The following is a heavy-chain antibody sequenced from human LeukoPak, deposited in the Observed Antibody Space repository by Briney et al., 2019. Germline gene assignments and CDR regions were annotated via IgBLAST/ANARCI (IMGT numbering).Heavy chain of an antibody. D-gene: IGHD3-9*01. J-gene: IGHJ4*02. V-gene: IGHV3-23*01. CDR1: GFTFNNYA. Sequence: RGSLRLSCAASGFTFNNYAMSWVRQAPGKGLEWVSAILGSGRSAYYADSVKGRFTISRDNSKNSLFLQMNSLRVEGTALYYCSKWGDYDVLTGYYDSDFWGQGTLVTVSA. CDR3: SKWGDYDVLTGYYDSDF. CDR2: ILGSGRSA.